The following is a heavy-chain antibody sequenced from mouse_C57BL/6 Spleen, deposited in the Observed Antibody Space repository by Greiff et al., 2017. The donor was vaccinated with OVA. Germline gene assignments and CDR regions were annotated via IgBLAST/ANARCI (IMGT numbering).Heavy chain of an antibody. J-gene: IGHJ3*01. CDR1: GYTFTDYY. Sequence: VQRVESGAELVRPGASVKLSCKASGYTFTDYYINWVKQRPGQGLEWIARIYPGSGNTYYNEKFKGKATLTAEKSSSTAYMQLSSLTSEDSAVYFCAKGLYGSSPWFAYWGQGTLVTVSA. D-gene: IGHD1-1*01. CDR3: AKGLYGSSPWFAY. V-gene: IGHV1-76*01. CDR2: IYPGSGNT.